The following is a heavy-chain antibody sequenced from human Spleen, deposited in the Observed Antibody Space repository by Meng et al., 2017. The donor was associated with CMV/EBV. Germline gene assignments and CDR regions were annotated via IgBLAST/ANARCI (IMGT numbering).Heavy chain of an antibody. J-gene: IGHJ5*02. CDR1: GFTFSSYG. Sequence: GESLKISCAASGFTFSSYGMHWVRQAPGKGLEWVSSISSRSSYIYYADSVKGRFTISRDDAKKSLYLQMNSLRVEDTAVYYCARDPLGSNWGTLTLPIVVIPVVIPHNWFDPWGQGTLVTVSS. D-gene: IGHD7-27*01. CDR3: ARDPLGSNWGTLTLPIVVIPVVIPHNWFDP. V-gene: IGHV3-21*01. CDR2: ISSRSSYI.